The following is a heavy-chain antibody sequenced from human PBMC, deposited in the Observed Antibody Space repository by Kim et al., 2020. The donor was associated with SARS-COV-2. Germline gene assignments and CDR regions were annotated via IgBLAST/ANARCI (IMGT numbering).Heavy chain of an antibody. J-gene: IGHJ4*02. D-gene: IGHD6-19*01. CDR3: AKVFSDWDYFDY. V-gene: IGHV3-23*01. Sequence: YYADSVKGRFTISRDNSKNTLYLQMNSLRAEDTAVYYCAKVFSDWDYFDYWGQGTLVTVSS.